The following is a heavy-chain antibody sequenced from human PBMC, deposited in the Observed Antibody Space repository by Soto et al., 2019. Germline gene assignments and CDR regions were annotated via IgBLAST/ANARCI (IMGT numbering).Heavy chain of an antibody. Sequence: SVKVSCKASGFTFTSSAVQWVRQARGQRLEWIGWIVVGSGNTNYAQKFQERVTITRDMSTSTAYMGLSSLRSEDTAVYYCAADLGYSYGNQFDYWGQGTLVTVSS. CDR1: GFTFTSSA. J-gene: IGHJ4*02. CDR3: AADLGYSYGNQFDY. CDR2: IVVGSGNT. V-gene: IGHV1-58*01. D-gene: IGHD5-18*01.